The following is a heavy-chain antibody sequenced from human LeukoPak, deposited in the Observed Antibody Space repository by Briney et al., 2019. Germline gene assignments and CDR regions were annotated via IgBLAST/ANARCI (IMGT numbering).Heavy chain of an antibody. Sequence: PSETLSLTCTVSGGSISSSSYYWGWIRQPPGKGLEWIGSIYYSGSTYYNPSLKSRVTISVDTSKNQFSLKLSSVTAADTAVYYCARNGAEYSSSGSWFDPWGQGTLVTVSS. D-gene: IGHD6-6*01. J-gene: IGHJ5*02. CDR3: ARNGAEYSSSGSWFDP. V-gene: IGHV4-39*07. CDR1: GGSISSSSYY. CDR2: IYYSGST.